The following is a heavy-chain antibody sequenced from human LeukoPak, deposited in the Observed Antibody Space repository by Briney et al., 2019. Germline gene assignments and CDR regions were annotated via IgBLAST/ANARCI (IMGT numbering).Heavy chain of an antibody. J-gene: IGHJ4*02. V-gene: IGHV1-46*01. CDR2: INPSGGST. D-gene: IGHD6-13*01. CDR1: GYTFTSYY. Sequence: ASVKVSCKASGYTFTSYYMHWVRQAPGQGLEWMGIINPSGGSTSYAQKFQGRVTMTRDMSTSTVYMELSSLRSEDTAVYYCARAMGIAAAGFGFDYWGQGTLVTVSS. CDR3: ARAMGIAAAGFGFDY.